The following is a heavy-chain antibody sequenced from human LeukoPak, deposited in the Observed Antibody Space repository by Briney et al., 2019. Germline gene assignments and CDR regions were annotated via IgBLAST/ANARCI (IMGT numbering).Heavy chain of an antibody. CDR1: GFTFSSYW. D-gene: IGHD2-2*01. CDR3: ARLAPGLDY. CDR2: INSDGSST. J-gene: IGHJ4*02. Sequence: GGSLRRSCAASGFTFSSYWTHWVRQAPGKGLVWVSRINSDGSSTNYADSVKGRFTISRDNAKNTLYLQMNSLRAEDTAVYYCARLAPGLDYWGQGTLVTVSS. V-gene: IGHV3-74*01.